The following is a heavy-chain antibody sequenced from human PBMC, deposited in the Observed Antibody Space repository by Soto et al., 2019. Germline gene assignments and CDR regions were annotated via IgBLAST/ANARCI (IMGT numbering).Heavy chain of an antibody. CDR1: GCTFTSYA. Sequence: ASVKVSCKASGCTFTSYAMHWVRQAPGQRLEWMGWINAGNGNTKYSQKFQGRVTITRDTSASTAYMELSSLRSEDTAVYYCAREVKYYDILTGYYIDWFDPWGQGTLVTVSS. J-gene: IGHJ5*02. D-gene: IGHD3-9*01. CDR3: AREVKYYDILTGYYIDWFDP. V-gene: IGHV1-3*01. CDR2: INAGNGNT.